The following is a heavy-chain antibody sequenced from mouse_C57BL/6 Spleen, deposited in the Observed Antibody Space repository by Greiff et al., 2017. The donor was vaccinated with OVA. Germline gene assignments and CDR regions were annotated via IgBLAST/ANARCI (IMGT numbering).Heavy chain of an antibody. Sequence: QVQLQQPGAELVKPGASVKLSCKASGYTFTSYWMHWVKQRPGQGLELIGMIHPNSGSTNYNEQFKRKATLTVDKSSRTAYMQLCSLTSEDSAVDYCARGYGSLPYFDYWGQGTTLTVSS. CDR2: IHPNSGST. J-gene: IGHJ2*01. V-gene: IGHV1-64*01. CDR3: ARGYGSLPYFDY. D-gene: IGHD1-1*01. CDR1: GYTFTSYW.